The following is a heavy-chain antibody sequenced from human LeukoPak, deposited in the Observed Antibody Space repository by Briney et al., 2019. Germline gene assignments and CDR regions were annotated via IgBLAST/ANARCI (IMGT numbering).Heavy chain of an antibody. CDR2: ISNHGRNK. CDR3: ARAGPPAVDP. CDR1: GFTFSSYA. J-gene: IGHJ5*02. Sequence: PGGSLRLSCAASGFTFSSYAMNWVRQAPGKGLEWLTVISNHGRNKYYADSVKGRLTISRDNSQDALYLHINSLRPEDTAVYYCARAGPPAVDPWGQGTLVTVSS. V-gene: IGHV3-30*04.